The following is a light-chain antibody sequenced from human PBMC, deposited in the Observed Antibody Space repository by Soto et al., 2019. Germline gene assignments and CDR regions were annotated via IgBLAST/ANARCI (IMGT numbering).Light chain of an antibody. V-gene: IGLV2-23*01. CDR3: SSYAGAVV. CDR1: SHNL. CDR2: EGS. Sequence: QSALTQPASVSGSPGQSITISCTSHNLVSWYQHHPGKAPKLMIYEGSNRPSGVSDRFFGSKSGNTASLTISGLQAEDEADYYCSSYAGAVVFGGGTKLTVL. J-gene: IGLJ2*01.